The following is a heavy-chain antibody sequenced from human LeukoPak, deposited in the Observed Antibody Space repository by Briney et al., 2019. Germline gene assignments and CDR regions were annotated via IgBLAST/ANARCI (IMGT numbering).Heavy chain of an antibody. J-gene: IGHJ4*02. CDR2: IYYSGST. CDR1: GGSISSGGYY. Sequence: SETLSLTCTVSGGSISSGGYYWSWIRQHPGKGLEWIGYIYYSGSTYYNPSLKSRVTISVDTSKNQFSLKLSSVTAADTAVYYCARDVRYYDSSGYPYFDYWGQGTLVTVSS. D-gene: IGHD3-22*01. CDR3: ARDVRYYDSSGYPYFDY. V-gene: IGHV4-31*03.